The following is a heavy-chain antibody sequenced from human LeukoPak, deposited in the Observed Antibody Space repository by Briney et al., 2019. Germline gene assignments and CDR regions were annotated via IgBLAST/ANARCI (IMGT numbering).Heavy chain of an antibody. Sequence: PSETLSLTCTVSGGSIKSYYWSRIRQPPGKGLEWIAYISYSGGTNQNPSLKSRVTISLDTSKNQFSLKLTSVTAADTAVYYCARGERTGGDYWGQGTLVTVSS. J-gene: IGHJ4*02. CDR2: ISYSGGT. CDR3: ARGERTGGDY. D-gene: IGHD3-16*01. V-gene: IGHV4-59*01. CDR1: GGSIKSYY.